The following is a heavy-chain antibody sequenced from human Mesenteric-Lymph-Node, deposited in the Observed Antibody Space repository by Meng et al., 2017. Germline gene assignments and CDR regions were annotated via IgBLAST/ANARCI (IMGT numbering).Heavy chain of an antibody. D-gene: IGHD3-9*01. J-gene: IGHJ4*02. CDR2: ISAYNGNP. CDR3: ARLGLQTTGLNDC. Sequence: QVQRVQAGGEAKKPWACLMASCKASGYTFTSNGITRVRQAPGQGLEWMGWISAYNGNPTYAQKLQGRVTMTTDTSSSTAYMELRSLRSDDTAVYYCARLGLQTTGLNDCWGQGTLVTVSS. V-gene: IGHV1-18*01. CDR1: GYTFTSNG.